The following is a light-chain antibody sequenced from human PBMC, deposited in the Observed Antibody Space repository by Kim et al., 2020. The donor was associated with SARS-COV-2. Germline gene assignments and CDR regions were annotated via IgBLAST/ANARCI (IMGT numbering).Light chain of an antibody. CDR3: QVWDSSSDHWV. V-gene: IGLV3-21*04. CDR2: YDS. Sequence: APGKTARITCGGNNIGSKSLHWYQQKPGQAPVLVIYYDSDRPSGIPERFSGSNSGNTATLTINRVEAGDEADYYCQVWDSSSDHWVFGGGTKLTVL. J-gene: IGLJ3*02. CDR1: NIGSKS.